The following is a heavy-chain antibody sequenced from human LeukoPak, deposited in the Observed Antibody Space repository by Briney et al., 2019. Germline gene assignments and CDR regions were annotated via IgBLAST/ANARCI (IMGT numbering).Heavy chain of an antibody. D-gene: IGHD4-17*01. J-gene: IGHJ1*01. CDR1: GFTFGCYA. V-gene: IGHV3-30*04. Sequence: SGGSLRFSCAASGFTFGCYARHWVRQAPGKGLEWGAVISYDGSNKYYADSVRGRITIARDNSKNTLYLQMTSLRAEDTAVYYCATWEDRVTTDYSQHWSQRRLVTVSS. CDR3: ATWEDRVTTDYSQH. CDR2: ISYDGSNK.